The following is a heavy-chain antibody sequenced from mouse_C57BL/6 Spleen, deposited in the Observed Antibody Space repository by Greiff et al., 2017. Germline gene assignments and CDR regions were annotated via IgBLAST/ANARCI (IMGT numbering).Heavy chain of an antibody. CDR1: GFTFSDYY. D-gene: IGHD1-1*01. J-gene: IGHJ2*01. CDR3: ARGGGGSILFDY. Sequence: EVKLMESEGGLVQPGSSMKLSCTASGFTFSDYYMAWVRQVPEKGLEWVANINYDGSSTYYLDSLKSRFIISRDNAKNILYLQMSSLKSEDTATYYCARGGGGSILFDYWGQGTTLTVSS. V-gene: IGHV5-16*01. CDR2: INYDGSST.